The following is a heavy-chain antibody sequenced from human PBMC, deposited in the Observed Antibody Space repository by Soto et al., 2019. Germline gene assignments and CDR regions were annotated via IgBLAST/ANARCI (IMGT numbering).Heavy chain of an antibody. Sequence: QITLKESGPTLVKPTQTLTLTCTFSGFSLTTSGVGVGWIRQPPGKALEWLALIFWDDDKRYSPSLKSRLTNTRDTSKTQVVLTMTNMDPVDTATYYCASSSGYRIFDCWGQGTLVTVSS. CDR3: ASSSGYRIFDC. D-gene: IGHD3-22*01. J-gene: IGHJ4*02. CDR1: GFSLTTSGVG. CDR2: IFWDDDK. V-gene: IGHV2-5*02.